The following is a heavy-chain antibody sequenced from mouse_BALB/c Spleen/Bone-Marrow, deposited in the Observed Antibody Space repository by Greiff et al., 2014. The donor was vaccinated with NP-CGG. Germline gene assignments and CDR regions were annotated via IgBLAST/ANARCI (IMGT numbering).Heavy chain of an antibody. CDR3: ARKAYYTNWWYFDV. D-gene: IGHD2-5*01. J-gene: IGHJ1*01. CDR1: GYSFSGYN. Sequence: ELEKPGASVKISCKASGYSFSGYNLNWVKQSNGQSLEWIGNIDPYYGDTTYNQKFKGKATLTVDRSSSTAYMQLKSLTSEDSAVYYCARKAYYTNWWYFDVWGAGTTVTVSS. CDR2: IDPYYGDT. V-gene: IGHV1-39*01.